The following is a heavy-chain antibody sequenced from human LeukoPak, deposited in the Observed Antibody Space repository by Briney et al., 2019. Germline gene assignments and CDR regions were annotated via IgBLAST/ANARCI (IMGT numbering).Heavy chain of an antibody. CDR1: GFTFSSYS. D-gene: IGHD3-22*01. CDR2: IQYHGISQ. J-gene: IGHJ4*02. V-gene: IGHV3-30*02. Sequence: GGSLRLSCAASGFTFSSYSMNWVRQAPGKGLEWVAFIQYHGISQYYADSVKGRFSISRDNSKNTLYLQMNSLRAEDTAVYYCAKDPEYDSSVALGFDYWGQGTLVTVSS. CDR3: AKDPEYDSSVALGFDY.